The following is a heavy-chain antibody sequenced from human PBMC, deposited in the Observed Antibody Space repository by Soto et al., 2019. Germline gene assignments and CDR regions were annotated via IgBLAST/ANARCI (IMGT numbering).Heavy chain of an antibody. J-gene: IGHJ6*02. D-gene: IGHD3-3*01. Sequence: QVLLVQSGDEVKEPGASVRVSCKASGYNFNTYGIAWVRQALGQGPEWMGWSSIYNGNTNSAQKLRGRLTIYADRYTKTAYMDLSSLRTADTAVYYCARCKGFWSGYYRGGMDVWGPGTTVTVSS. CDR2: SSIYNGNT. CDR1: GYNFNTYG. CDR3: ARCKGFWSGYYRGGMDV. V-gene: IGHV1-18*01.